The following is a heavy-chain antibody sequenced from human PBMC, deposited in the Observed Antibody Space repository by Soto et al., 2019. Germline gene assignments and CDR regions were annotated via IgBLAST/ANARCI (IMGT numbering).Heavy chain of an antibody. D-gene: IGHD6-13*01. CDR2: IVPIYRTA. CDR1: GGTFSSYR. CDR3: ARDSGAKLSSS. Sequence: ASVKVSCKASGGTFSSYRINWVRQAPGQGLEWVGGIVPIYRTADYAQKFQGRVTITADESARTAYLEVRSLKSQDTAVYYCARDSGAKLSSSWGQGTLVTVSS. V-gene: IGHV1-69*13. J-gene: IGHJ4*02.